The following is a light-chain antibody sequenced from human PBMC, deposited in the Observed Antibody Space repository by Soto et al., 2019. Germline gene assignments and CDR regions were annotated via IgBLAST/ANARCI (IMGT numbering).Light chain of an antibody. J-gene: IGLJ1*01. CDR1: SSDIGGYEY. CDR2: DVS. V-gene: IGLV2-14*03. Sequence: QSALTQPASVSGSPGQSIAISCTRTSSDIGGYEYVSWYQQQPGKAPKRIIYDVSDRPSGVSNRFSGSKSGNTASLAISGLQAEDEADYYCNSYTSSNPLGVFGTGTKVTVL. CDR3: NSYTSSNPLGV.